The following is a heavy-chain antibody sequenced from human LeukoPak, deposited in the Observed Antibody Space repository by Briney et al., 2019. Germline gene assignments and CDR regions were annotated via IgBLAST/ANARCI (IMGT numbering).Heavy chain of an antibody. CDR3: ARLPYCGGDCFPNWFDP. CDR2: IYPGDSDT. CDR1: GYSFTSDW. J-gene: IGHJ5*02. Sequence: GESLKISCKGSGYSFTSDWIGWVRQMPGKGLEWMGVIYPGDSDTRYSPSFQGQVTISADKSISTAYLQWSSLKASDTAMYYCARLPYCGGDCFPNWFDPWGQGTLVTVSS. V-gene: IGHV5-51*01. D-gene: IGHD2-21*02.